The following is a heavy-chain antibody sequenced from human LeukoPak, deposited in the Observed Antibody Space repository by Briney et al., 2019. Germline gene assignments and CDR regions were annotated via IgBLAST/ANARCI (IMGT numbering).Heavy chain of an antibody. Sequence: GGSLRLSCVVSGFTFEDYGINWVRQAPGKGLEWVSNINWNGCSNGYGDSVKGRFTISRDNAKNSVFLQMHSLRDDDTALYFCARDMLLGDAFDIWGQGTMVIVSS. V-gene: IGHV3-20*04. CDR1: GFTFEDYG. CDR3: ARDMLLGDAFDI. CDR2: INWNGCSN. D-gene: IGHD3-10*02. J-gene: IGHJ3*02.